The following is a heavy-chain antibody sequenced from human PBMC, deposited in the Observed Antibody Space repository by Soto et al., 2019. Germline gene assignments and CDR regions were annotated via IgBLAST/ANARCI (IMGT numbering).Heavy chain of an antibody. CDR1: GFTFSSYA. CDR2: LSGSGGAT. D-gene: IGHD6-6*01. V-gene: IGHV3-23*01. Sequence: EVQLLESGGGLVQPGGSLRLSCAASGFTFSSYAMSWVRQAPGKGLEWVSALSGSGGATYYADSVKGRFTISRDNSKNTLYLQMNSLRAEDTAVYYCAKDVLGQQLVVGWYFDLWGRGTLVTVSS. CDR3: AKDVLGQQLVVGWYFDL. J-gene: IGHJ2*01.